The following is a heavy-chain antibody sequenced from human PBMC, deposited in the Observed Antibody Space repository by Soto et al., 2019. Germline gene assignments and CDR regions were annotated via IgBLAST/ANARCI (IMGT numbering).Heavy chain of an antibody. Sequence: EVQLLESGGALAQPGGSLRLSCAASGSTFSAFCMNWVRQAPGKGLEWVAAISRCGDITYYADSVKGRFTISRDNSKNTLYLEMYSLTGDDTAVYYCAKGGFWVHYGMDVWGQGTTVSVSS. CDR1: GSTFSAFC. V-gene: IGHV3-23*01. D-gene: IGHD2-15*01. CDR3: AKGGFWVHYGMDV. J-gene: IGHJ6*02. CDR2: ISRCGDIT.